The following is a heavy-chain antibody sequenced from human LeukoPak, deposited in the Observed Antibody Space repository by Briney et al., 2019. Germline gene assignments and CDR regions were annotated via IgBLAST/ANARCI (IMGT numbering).Heavy chain of an antibody. Sequence: SETLSLTCTVSGGSISSSSYYWGWIRRPPGKGLEWIGSIYHSGSTNYNPSLKSRVTISVDKSKNQFSLKLSSVTAADTAVYYCASGPAGYYYMDVWGKGTTVTVSS. V-gene: IGHV4-39*07. CDR3: ASGPAGYYYMDV. CDR2: IYHSGST. D-gene: IGHD6-25*01. CDR1: GGSISSSSYY. J-gene: IGHJ6*03.